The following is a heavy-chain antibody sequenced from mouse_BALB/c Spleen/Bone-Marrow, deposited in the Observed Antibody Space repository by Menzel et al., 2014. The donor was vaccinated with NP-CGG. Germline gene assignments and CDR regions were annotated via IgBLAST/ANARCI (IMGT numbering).Heavy chain of an antibody. J-gene: IGHJ1*01. CDR2: IDPENGNT. Sequence: VHVKQSGAELVRPGALVKLSCKASGFNIXDYYMHWVKQRPEQGLEWIGWIDPENGNTIYDPKFQGKASITADTSSNTAYLQLSSLTSEDTAVYYCASGYYGSSPYWYFDVWGAGTTVTVSS. CDR3: ASGYYGSSPYWYFDV. V-gene: IGHV14-1*02. CDR1: GFNIXDYY. D-gene: IGHD1-1*01.